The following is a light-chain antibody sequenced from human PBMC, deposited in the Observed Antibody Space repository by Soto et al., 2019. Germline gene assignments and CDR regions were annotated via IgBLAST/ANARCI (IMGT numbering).Light chain of an antibody. J-gene: IGKJ3*01. CDR1: QSISNN. V-gene: IGKV1-39*01. CDR2: AAS. CDR3: QQSYSTPFT. Sequence: DIQMTQSPSSLSASVGDRVTITCRASQSISNNLNWYQDKPGKAPKLLIYAASSSQIGVPSRFSGSGSGTDFTLTISRLQPEDFATYYCQQSYSTPFTFGPGTKVDIK.